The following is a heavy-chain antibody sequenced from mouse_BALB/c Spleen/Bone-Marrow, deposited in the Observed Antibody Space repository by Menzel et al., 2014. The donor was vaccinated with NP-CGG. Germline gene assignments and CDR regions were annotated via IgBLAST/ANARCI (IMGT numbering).Heavy chain of an antibody. CDR3: ARDYGRTAWFAY. D-gene: IGHD1-1*01. J-gene: IGHJ3*01. CDR2: IDPANGNT. Sequence: EVKLQESGAELVKPGASVKLSYTASGFNIKDTYIRWVKQRPEQGLEWIGGIDPANGNTKYDPKFQGKATITADTSSNTAYLQLSSLTSEDTAVYYCARDYGRTAWFAYWGQGTLVTVSA. V-gene: IGHV14-3*02. CDR1: GFNIKDTY.